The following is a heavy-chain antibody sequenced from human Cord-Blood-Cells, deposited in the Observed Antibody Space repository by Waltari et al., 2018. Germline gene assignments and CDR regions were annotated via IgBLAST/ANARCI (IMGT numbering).Heavy chain of an antibody. CDR1: GFTFSSYA. D-gene: IGHD2-21*02. CDR3: AKYRTVVTPRPPDY. V-gene: IGHV3-23*01. CDR2: IRGSGSST. Sequence: EVQLLESGGGLVQPGGSLRLSCAASGFTFSSYAMSWVRQAPGKGLEWVSAIRGSGSSTYYADSVKCRFTISRDHSKNTLYRQMNSLRAEDTAVYYGAKYRTVVTPRPPDYWGQGTLFTVSS. J-gene: IGHJ4*02.